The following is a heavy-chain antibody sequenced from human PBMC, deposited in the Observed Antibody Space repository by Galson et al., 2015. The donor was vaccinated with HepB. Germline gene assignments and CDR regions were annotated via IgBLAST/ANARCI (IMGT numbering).Heavy chain of an antibody. CDR2: IWYDGSNK. J-gene: IGHJ5*02. CDR1: GFTFSSYG. Sequence: SLRLSCAASGFTFSSYGMHWVRQAPGKGLEWVAVIWYDGSNKYYADSVKGRFTISRDNSKNTLYLQMNSLRAEDTAVYYCAREEAARPGWFDPWGQGTLVTVSS. CDR3: AREEAARPGWFDP. D-gene: IGHD6-6*01. V-gene: IGHV3-33*01.